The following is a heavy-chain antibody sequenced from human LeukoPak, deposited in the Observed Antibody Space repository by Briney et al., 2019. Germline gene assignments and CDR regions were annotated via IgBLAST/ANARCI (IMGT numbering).Heavy chain of an antibody. J-gene: IGHJ5*02. CDR3: ARVVVPAPGRNWFDP. D-gene: IGHD2-2*01. Sequence: SETLSLTCTVSGGSISSGSYYWSWIRQPAGKGLEWIGRIYTSGSTNYNPSLKSRVTMSVDTSKNQFSLKLSSVTAADTAVYYCARVVVPAPGRNWFDPWGQGTLVTVSS. CDR1: GGSISSGSYY. V-gene: IGHV4-61*02. CDR2: IYTSGST.